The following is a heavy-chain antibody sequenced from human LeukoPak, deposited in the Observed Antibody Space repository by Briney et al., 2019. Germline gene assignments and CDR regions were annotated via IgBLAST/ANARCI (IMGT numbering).Heavy chain of an antibody. CDR2: IYYSGST. V-gene: IGHV4-59*01. Sequence: SETLSLTCTVSGGSISSYYWSWIRQPPGKGLEWIGYIYYSGSTNYNPSLKSRVTISVDTSKNQFSLKLSSVTAADTAVYYCAAYYYDSSGYPVLDYWGQGTLVTVSS. CDR3: AAYYYDSSGYPVLDY. CDR1: GGSISSYY. J-gene: IGHJ4*02. D-gene: IGHD3-22*01.